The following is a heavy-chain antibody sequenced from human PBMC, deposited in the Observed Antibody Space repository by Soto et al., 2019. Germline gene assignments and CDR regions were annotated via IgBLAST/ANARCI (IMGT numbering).Heavy chain of an antibody. Sequence: ASVKVSCKASGYTLTSYGISWVRQAPGQGLEWMGWISAYNGNTNYAQKLQGRVTMTTDTSTSTAYMELRSLRSDDTAVYYCARELYDFWSGSRVQMDVWGQGTTVTVSS. CDR2: ISAYNGNT. V-gene: IGHV1-18*04. D-gene: IGHD3-3*01. J-gene: IGHJ6*02. CDR1: GYTLTSYG. CDR3: ARELYDFWSGSRVQMDV.